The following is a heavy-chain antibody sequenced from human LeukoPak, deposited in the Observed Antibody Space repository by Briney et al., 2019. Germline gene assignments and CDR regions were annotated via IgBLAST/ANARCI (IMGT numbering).Heavy chain of an antibody. D-gene: IGHD2-21*02. V-gene: IGHV3-30-3*01. CDR3: ARNRGAYYSLKLDS. CDR2: ISYDGSNK. Sequence: GGSLRLSCAASGFTVSREYTSWVGQAPGKGLQWVAVISYDGSNKFYADSVKGRFTISRDNSKTTLYLQVNSLRVEDTAIYYCARNRGAYYSLKLDSWGQGILVTVSS. CDR1: GFTVSREY. J-gene: IGHJ4*02.